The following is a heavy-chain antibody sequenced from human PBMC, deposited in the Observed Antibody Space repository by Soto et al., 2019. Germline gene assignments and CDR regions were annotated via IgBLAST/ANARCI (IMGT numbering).Heavy chain of an antibody. J-gene: IGHJ4*02. CDR1: GFAFSNYS. D-gene: IGHD1-7*01. CDR3: ARGTKGGSPPL. Sequence: EVQLVESGGGLVQPGGSLRLSCAGSGFAFSNYSMNWVRQAPGKGLEWVSYISSSGTNTYYAASVRGRFTISRDNAKNSLYLRMTSLKDEDTAVYYCARGTKGGSPPLWGQGTLVTVSS. CDR2: ISSSGTNT. V-gene: IGHV3-48*02.